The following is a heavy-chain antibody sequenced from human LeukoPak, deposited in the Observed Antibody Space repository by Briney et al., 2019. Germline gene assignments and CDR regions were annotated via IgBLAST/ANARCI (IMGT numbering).Heavy chain of an antibody. V-gene: IGHV3-23*01. CDR3: AGGYSYGLYYYMDV. CDR1: GFTFSNYA. D-gene: IGHD5-18*01. J-gene: IGHJ6*03. CDR2: ISGSGGTT. Sequence: GGSLRLSCAASGFTFSNYAMSWVRQAPGKGLEWVSAISGSGGTTYFADSVKGRFTISRDNSKNTLYLQMNSLRAEDTAVYYCAGGYSYGLYYYMDVWGKGTTVTVSS.